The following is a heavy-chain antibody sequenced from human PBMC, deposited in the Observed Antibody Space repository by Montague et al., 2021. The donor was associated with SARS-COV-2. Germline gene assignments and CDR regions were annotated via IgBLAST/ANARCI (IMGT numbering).Heavy chain of an antibody. V-gene: IGHV3-9*01. CDR1: GFTFEDHA. CDR3: VKIRAYYSDY. Sequence: SLRLSCAASGFTFEDHAMHWVRQAPGKGLEWVSSISWNSGYLDYSESLNGRFTISRDNAKNSLYLEMDSLRVEDTALYYCVKIRAYYSDYWGQGTLVTVSS. CDR2: ISWNSGYL. J-gene: IGHJ4*02.